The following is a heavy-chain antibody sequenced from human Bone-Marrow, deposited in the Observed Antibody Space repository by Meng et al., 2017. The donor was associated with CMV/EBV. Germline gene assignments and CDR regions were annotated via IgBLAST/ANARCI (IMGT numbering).Heavy chain of an antibody. D-gene: IGHD1-26*01. V-gene: IGHV3-74*01. Sequence: GESLKISCAASGFTFSSYWMHWVRQAPGKGLVWVSRINSDGSSTSYADSVKGRFTISRDNAKNTLYLQMNSLRAEDTAVYYCARAGGSYYGFLFDYWGQGPLITVYS. CDR1: GFTFSSYW. J-gene: IGHJ4*02. CDR2: INSDGSST. CDR3: ARAGGSYYGFLFDY.